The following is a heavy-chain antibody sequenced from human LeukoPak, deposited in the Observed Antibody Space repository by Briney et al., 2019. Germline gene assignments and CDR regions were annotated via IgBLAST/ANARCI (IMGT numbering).Heavy chain of an antibody. CDR1: GGSISSGSYY. D-gene: IGHD6-19*01. V-gene: IGHV4-61*02. J-gene: IGHJ5*02. CDR2: IYTSGST. Sequence: SQTLSLTCTVSGGSISSGSYYWSWIRQPAGKGLEWIGRIYTSGSTNYNPSLKSRVTISVDTSKNQFSLKLSSVTAADTAVYYCARETYSSGWRYGSGWFDPWGQGTLVTVSS. CDR3: ARETYSSGWRYGSGWFDP.